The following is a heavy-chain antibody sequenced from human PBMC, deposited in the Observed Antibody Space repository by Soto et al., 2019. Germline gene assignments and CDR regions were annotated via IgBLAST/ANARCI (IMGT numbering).Heavy chain of an antibody. Sequence: KASETLSLTCTVSGGSISSSSYYWGWIRQPPXKGLEWIGYIYYSGSTYYNPSLKSRVTISVDTSKNQFSLKLSSVTAADTAVYYCARTIAAAGRGFDGWFDPWGQGTLVTVSS. CDR1: GGSISSSSYY. CDR2: IYYSGST. J-gene: IGHJ5*02. D-gene: IGHD6-13*01. CDR3: ARTIAAAGRGFDGWFDP. V-gene: IGHV4-31*03.